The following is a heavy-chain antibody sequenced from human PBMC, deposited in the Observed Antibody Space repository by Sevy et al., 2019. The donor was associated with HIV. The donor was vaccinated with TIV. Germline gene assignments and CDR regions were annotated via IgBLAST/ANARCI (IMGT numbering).Heavy chain of an antibody. V-gene: IGHV4-59*01. J-gene: IGHJ4*02. CDR1: GGSISSNY. CDR3: ARSSGYSYGDFDY. Sequence: SETLSLTCTVSGGSISSNYWSWIRRPPGKGLEWIGYIYSSGSSYNPSLKSRVSISMDTSKNQFSLKLNSVTAADTAVYYSARSSGYSYGDFDYWGQGTLVTVSS. D-gene: IGHD5-18*01. CDR2: IYSSGSS.